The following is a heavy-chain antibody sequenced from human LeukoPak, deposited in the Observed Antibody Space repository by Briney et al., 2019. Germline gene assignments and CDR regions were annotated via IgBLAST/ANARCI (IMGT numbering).Heavy chain of an antibody. CDR1: GGSFSGYY. J-gene: IGHJ4*02. CDR2: INHSGST. Sequence: PSETLSLTCAVYGGSFSGYYWSWIRQPPGKGLEWIGEINHSGSTNYNPSLKSRVTISVDTSKNQFSLKLSSVTAADTAVYYCARGTRLTEPRIAVASYFDYWGQGTLVTVSS. CDR3: ARGTRLTEPRIAVASYFDY. V-gene: IGHV4-34*01. D-gene: IGHD6-19*01.